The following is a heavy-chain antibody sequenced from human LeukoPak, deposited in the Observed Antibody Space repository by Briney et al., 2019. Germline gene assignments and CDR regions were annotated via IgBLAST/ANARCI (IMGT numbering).Heavy chain of an antibody. J-gene: IGHJ4*02. CDR3: AKEVFYGGRVY. CDR2: ISYDGSNK. V-gene: IGHV3-30*18. CDR1: GFTFSSYG. Sequence: GGTLRLSCAASGFTFSSYGMHWVRQAPGKGLEWVAVISYDGSNKYYADSVKGRFTISRDNSKNTLYLQMNSLRAEDTAVYYCAKEVFYGGRVYWGQGTLVTVSS. D-gene: IGHD1-26*01.